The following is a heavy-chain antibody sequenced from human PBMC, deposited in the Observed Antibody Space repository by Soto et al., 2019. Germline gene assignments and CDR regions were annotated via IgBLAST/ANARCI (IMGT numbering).Heavy chain of an antibody. CDR2: IIPIFGTA. Sequence: GASVKVSCKVSGGTFSSYAISWVRQAPGQGLEWMGGIIPIFGTANYAQKFQGRVTITADESTSTAYMELSSLRSEDTAVYYCASITSITMVRGPPKGWFDPWGQGTLVTVSS. CDR1: GGTFSSYA. CDR3: ASITSITMVRGPPKGWFDP. V-gene: IGHV1-69*13. J-gene: IGHJ5*02. D-gene: IGHD3-10*01.